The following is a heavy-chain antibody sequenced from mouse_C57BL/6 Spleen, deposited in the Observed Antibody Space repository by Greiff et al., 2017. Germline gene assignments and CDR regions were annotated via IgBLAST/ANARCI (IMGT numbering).Heavy chain of an antibody. CDR2: INPSSGYT. CDR1: GYTFTSYT. Sequence: VQLQQSGAELARPGASVKMSCKASGYTFTSYTMHWVKQRPGQGLEWIGYINPSSGYTKYNQKFKDKATLTADKSSSTAYMQLSSLTSEDSAVYYCASSSLYDGPFAYWGQGTLVTVSA. V-gene: IGHV1-4*01. D-gene: IGHD2-3*01. J-gene: IGHJ3*01. CDR3: ASSSLYDGPFAY.